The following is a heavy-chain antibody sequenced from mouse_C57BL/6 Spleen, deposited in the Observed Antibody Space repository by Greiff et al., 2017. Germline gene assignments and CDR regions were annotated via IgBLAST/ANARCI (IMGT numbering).Heavy chain of an antibody. CDR3: ARRTAQATGAMDY. J-gene: IGHJ4*01. CDR2: INPSSGYT. CDR1: GYTFTSYW. Sequence: VKLQESGAELAKPGASVKLSCKASGYTFTSYWMHWVKQRPGQGLEWIGYINPSSGYTKYNQKFKDKATLSADKSSSTAYMQLSSLTYDDSAVYYCARRTAQATGAMDYWGQGTSVTVSS. D-gene: IGHD3-2*02. V-gene: IGHV1-7*01.